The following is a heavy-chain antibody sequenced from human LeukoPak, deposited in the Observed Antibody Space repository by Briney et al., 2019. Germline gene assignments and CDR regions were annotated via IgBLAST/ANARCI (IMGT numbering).Heavy chain of an antibody. Sequence: ASVKVSCKASGYTFTGYYMHWVRQAPGQGLEWMGWINPNSGGTNYAQKFQGRVTTTRDTSISTAYMELSRLRSDDTAVYYCATSSIAARDPRKNAFDIWGQGTMVTVSS. CDR1: GYTFTGYY. J-gene: IGHJ3*02. V-gene: IGHV1-2*02. D-gene: IGHD6-6*01. CDR3: ATSSIAARDPRKNAFDI. CDR2: INPNSGGT.